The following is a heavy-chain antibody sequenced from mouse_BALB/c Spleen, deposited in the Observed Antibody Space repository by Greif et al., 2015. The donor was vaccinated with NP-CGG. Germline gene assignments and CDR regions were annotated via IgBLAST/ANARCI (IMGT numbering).Heavy chain of an antibody. D-gene: IGHD2-1*01. CDR1: GYTFTSYW. J-gene: IGHJ4*01. CDR2: IDPSDSYT. CDR3: TRRGGNYVYYYAMDY. Sequence: QVQLQQPGAELVKPGASVKMSCKASGYTFTSYWMHWVRQRPGQGLEWIGVIDPSDSYTSYNQKFKGKATLTVDTSSSTAYMQLSSLTSEDSAVYYCTRRGGNYVYYYAMDYWGQGTSVTVSS. V-gene: IGHV1S127*01.